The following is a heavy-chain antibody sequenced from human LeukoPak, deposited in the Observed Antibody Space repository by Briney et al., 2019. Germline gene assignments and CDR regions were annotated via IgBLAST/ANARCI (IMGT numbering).Heavy chain of an antibody. D-gene: IGHD2-21*02. J-gene: IGHJ4*02. CDR2: IYPGDYET. CDR1: GYSFSNYW. Sequence: GESLQISCEGSGYSFSNYWIGWVRQMPGKGREGMGIIYPGDYETRYSPSFQGLVTISVDKSISTAYLQWSSLKASDTAMYYCAIPPGYCGNDCSFDHWGQGTLVTVSS. V-gene: IGHV5-51*01. CDR3: AIPPGYCGNDCSFDH.